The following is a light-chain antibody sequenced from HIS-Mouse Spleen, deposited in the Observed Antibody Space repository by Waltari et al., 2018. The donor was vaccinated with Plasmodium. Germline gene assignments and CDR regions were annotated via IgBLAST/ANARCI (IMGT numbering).Light chain of an antibody. J-gene: IGKJ5*01. Sequence: EIVLTQSPGTLSLSPGERATLSCRASQSVSSSYLAWYQQKPGQAPRLLIYGASSRATGIPDRFSGSGSGTDFTLTISRLEPEDFAVYYCLQHNSYPITFGQGTRLEIK. CDR3: LQHNSYPIT. CDR1: QSVSSSY. V-gene: IGKV3-20*01. CDR2: GAS.